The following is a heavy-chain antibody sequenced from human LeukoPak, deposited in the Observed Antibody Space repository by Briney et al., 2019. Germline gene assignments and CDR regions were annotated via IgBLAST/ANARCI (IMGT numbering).Heavy chain of an antibody. Sequence: PSETLSLTCTVSGGSIGSYYWSWIRQPPGKGLEWIGYIYYSGSTNYNPSLKSRVAISVDTSKNQFSLKLSSVTAADTAVYYCARGSGSSTSFFYWGQGTLVTVSS. CDR2: IYYSGST. V-gene: IGHV4-59*01. CDR3: ARGSGSSTSFFY. D-gene: IGHD2-2*01. J-gene: IGHJ4*02. CDR1: GGSIGSYY.